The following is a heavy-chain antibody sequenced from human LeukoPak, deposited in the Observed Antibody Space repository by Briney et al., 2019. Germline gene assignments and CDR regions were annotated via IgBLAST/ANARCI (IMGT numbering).Heavy chain of an antibody. V-gene: IGHV1-2*02. CDR3: ARERIQLWLRSNWFDP. Sequence: ASVEVSCKASGCTFTGYYMHWVRQAPGQGLEWMGWINPNSGGTNYAQKFQGRVIMTRDTSISTAYMELSRLRSDDTAVYYCARERIQLWLRSNWFDPWGQGTLVTVSS. CDR1: GCTFTGYY. CDR2: INPNSGGT. D-gene: IGHD5-18*01. J-gene: IGHJ5*02.